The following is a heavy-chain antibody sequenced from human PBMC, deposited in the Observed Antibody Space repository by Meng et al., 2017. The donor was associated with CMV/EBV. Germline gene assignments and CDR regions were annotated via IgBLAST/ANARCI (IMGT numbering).Heavy chain of an antibody. V-gene: IGHV5-51*01. CDR2: IYPGDSDT. D-gene: IGHD4-23*01. CDR1: GYSFTSYW. Sequence: GGSLRLSCKGSGYSFTSYWIGWVRQMPGKGLEWMGIIYPGDSDTRYSPSFQGQVTLSADKSISTAYLQWSSLKASDTAMYYCARRSPGDYGGYFDYWGQGTLVTVSS. CDR3: ARRSPGDYGGYFDY. J-gene: IGHJ4*02.